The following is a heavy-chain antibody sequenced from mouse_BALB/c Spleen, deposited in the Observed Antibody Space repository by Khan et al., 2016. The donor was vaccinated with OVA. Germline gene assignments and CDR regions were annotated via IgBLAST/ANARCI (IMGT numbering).Heavy chain of an antibody. Sequence: VQLKQSGPDLVKTGASVKISCKASGYSFTAYYMSWVKQSHGKSLEWIGRVNPNTDNINYNQEFKGKAILTVDKSSNTAYMELRSLTSEDSAVYFCARGYDFFASWGQGTLVTVSA. CDR3: ARGYDFFAS. CDR2: VNPNTDNI. V-gene: IGHV1-26*01. CDR1: GYSFTAYY. D-gene: IGHD2-14*01. J-gene: IGHJ3*01.